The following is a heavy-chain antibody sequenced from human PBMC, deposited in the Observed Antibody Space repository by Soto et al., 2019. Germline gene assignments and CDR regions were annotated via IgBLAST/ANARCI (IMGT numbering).Heavy chain of an antibody. CDR1: GFTFSSYG. CDR2: ISYDGGNK. V-gene: IGHV3-30*18. J-gene: IGHJ6*02. Sequence: GGSLRLPCAASGFTFSSYGMHWVRQAPGKGLEWVAVISYDGGNKYYADSVKGRFTISRDNSKNTLYLQMNSLRAEDTAVYYCAKDLAARSGYYYSGMEVWGQRTTVTVSS. D-gene: IGHD6-6*01. CDR3: AKDLAARSGYYYSGMEV.